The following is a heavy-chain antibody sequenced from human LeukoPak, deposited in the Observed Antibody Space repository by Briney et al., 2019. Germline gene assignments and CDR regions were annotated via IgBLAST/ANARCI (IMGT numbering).Heavy chain of an antibody. Sequence: PGGSLGLSCAASGFTFSSYSMNWVRQAPGKGLEWVSSISSSSSYIYYADSVKGRFTISRDNAKNSLYLQMNSLRAEDTAVYYCAKVNPSPYYYGSGGRKKAYFDYWGQGTLVTVSS. D-gene: IGHD3-10*01. CDR1: GFTFSSYS. CDR2: ISSSSSYI. J-gene: IGHJ4*02. CDR3: AKVNPSPYYYGSGGRKKAYFDY. V-gene: IGHV3-21*04.